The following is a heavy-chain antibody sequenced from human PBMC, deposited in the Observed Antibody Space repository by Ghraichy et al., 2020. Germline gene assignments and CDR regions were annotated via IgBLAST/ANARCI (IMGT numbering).Heavy chain of an antibody. D-gene: IGHD3-22*01. CDR2: IYYSGST. CDR3: ARYGVNYYDSSGYYY. CDR1: GGSISSYY. Sequence: GSLRLSCTVSGGSISSYYWSWIRQPPGKGLEWIGYIYYSGSTNYNPSLKSRVTISVDTSKNQISLKLSSVTAADTAVYYCARYGVNYYDSSGYYYWGQGTLVTVSS. J-gene: IGHJ4*02. V-gene: IGHV4-59*01.